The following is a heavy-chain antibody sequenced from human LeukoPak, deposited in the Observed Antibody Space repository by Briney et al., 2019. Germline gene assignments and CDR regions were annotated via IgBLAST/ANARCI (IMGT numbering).Heavy chain of an antibody. CDR1: GFIFSSYG. V-gene: IGHV3-23*01. D-gene: IGHD5-12*01. Sequence: GGSLRLSCAASGFIFSSYGMSWVRQAPGKGLEWVSTISGSGATTYYADSVKGRFTISRDNAKNTLYLQMNSLRADDTAVYYCAKVRSRGFDAFDIWGQGAMVTVSS. CDR2: ISGSGATT. J-gene: IGHJ3*02. CDR3: AKVRSRGFDAFDI.